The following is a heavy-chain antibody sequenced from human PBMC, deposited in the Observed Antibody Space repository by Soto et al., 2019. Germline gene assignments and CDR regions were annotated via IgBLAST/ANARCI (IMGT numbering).Heavy chain of an antibody. CDR2: IDPSDSYT. CDR3: ATRSPAFDY. J-gene: IGHJ4*02. Sequence: GESLKISCKGSGYSVTSYLISWVRQMPGKGLEWMGRIDPSDSYTNYSPSFQGHVTISADKSISTAYLQWSSLKASDTALYYCATRSPAFDYWGQGTLVTVSS. V-gene: IGHV5-10-1*01. CDR1: GYSVTSYL.